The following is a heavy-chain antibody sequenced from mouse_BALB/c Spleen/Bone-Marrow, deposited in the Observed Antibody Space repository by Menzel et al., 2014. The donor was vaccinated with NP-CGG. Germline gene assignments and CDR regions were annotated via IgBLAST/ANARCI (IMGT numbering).Heavy chain of an antibody. J-gene: IGHJ2*01. V-gene: IGHV1-7*01. CDR2: INPSTGYT. D-gene: IGHD2-14*01. CDR1: GYTFTSYW. CDR3: ARHYRYYFDY. Sequence: QVQLKQSGAELAKPGASVKMSCKASGYTFTSYWMHWVKQRPGQGLEWIGYINPSTGYTEYNQKFKDKATLTADKSSSTAYMQLSSLTSEDSAVYYCARHYRYYFDYWGQGITLTVSS.